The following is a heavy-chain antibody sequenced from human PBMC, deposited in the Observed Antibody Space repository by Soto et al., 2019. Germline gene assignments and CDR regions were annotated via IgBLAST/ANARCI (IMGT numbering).Heavy chain of an antibody. CDR2: IYYIGST. CDR3: ARQDIVVVVAATWAFDI. Sequence: SETLSLTCTVSGGSISSSSYYWGWIRQPPGKGLEWIGSIYYIGSTYYNPSLKSRVTISVDTSKNQFSLKLSSVTAADTAVYYCARQDIVVVVAATWAFDIWGQGTMVTVSS. D-gene: IGHD2-15*01. V-gene: IGHV4-39*01. J-gene: IGHJ3*02. CDR1: GGSISSSSYY.